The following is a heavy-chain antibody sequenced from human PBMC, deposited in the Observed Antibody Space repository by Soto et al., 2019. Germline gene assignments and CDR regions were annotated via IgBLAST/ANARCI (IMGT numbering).Heavy chain of an antibody. CDR1: GFTFSSYD. J-gene: IGHJ4*02. D-gene: IGHD2-2*01. V-gene: IGHV3-13*04. CDR3: ARAIGPTSFNY. Sequence: EVQLLASGGGLVQPGGSLRLSCSASGFTFSSYDMHWVRQGPGKGLEWVSAIGTAGDTNYAGSVKGRFTISRENAKNSLYLQMNSLRAGDTAIYFCARAIGPTSFNYWGQGTLVTVSS. CDR2: IGTAGDT.